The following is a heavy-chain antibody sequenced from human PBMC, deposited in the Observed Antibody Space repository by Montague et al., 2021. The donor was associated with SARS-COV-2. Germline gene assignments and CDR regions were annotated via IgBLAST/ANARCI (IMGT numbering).Heavy chain of an antibody. CDR3: ARSPRGSGTGWLDY. CDR1: GFTSGDYQ. J-gene: IGHJ4*02. V-gene: IGHV3-7*01. D-gene: IGHD3/OR15-3a*01. Sequence: SRRLSCAASGFTSGDYQMTWVRQAPGKGLQWVANINQDETAKTYVDSVKGRFTISRDNAKNSLILQMNSLKDEDTAVYYCARSPRGSGTGWLDYWGQGTRVTVSS. CDR2: INQDETAK.